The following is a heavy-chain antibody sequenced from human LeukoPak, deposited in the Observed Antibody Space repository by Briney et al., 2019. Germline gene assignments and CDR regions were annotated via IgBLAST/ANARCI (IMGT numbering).Heavy chain of an antibody. Sequence: SVKVSCKASGFTFTSSAMQWVRQARGQRLEWIGWIVVGSGNTNYAQKFQERVTITRDMSTSTAYMELSSLRSEDTAVYYCAADAKNSSPLLYYYYYMDVWGKGTTVTVSS. V-gene: IGHV1-58*02. CDR2: IVVGSGNT. CDR3: AADAKNSSPLLYYYYYMDV. J-gene: IGHJ6*03. CDR1: GFTFTSSA. D-gene: IGHD6-19*01.